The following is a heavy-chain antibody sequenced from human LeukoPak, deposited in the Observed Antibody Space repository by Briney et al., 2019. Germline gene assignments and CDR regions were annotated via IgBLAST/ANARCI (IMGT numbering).Heavy chain of an antibody. CDR2: IYYSGST. Sequence: PSETLSLTCTVSGGSISSDNYYWGWIRQPPGKGLEWIGSIYYSGSTYYNPSLKSRVTISVDTSKNQFSLKLNSVTAADTAVYYCARSGIAEAATDYWGQGTLVTVSS. J-gene: IGHJ4*02. CDR1: GGSISSDNYY. V-gene: IGHV4-39*07. CDR3: ARSGIAEAATDY. D-gene: IGHD6-19*01.